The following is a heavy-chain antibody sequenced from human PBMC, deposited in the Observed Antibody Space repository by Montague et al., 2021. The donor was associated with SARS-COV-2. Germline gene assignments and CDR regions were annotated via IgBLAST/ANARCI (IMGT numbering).Heavy chain of an antibody. Sequence: SLRLSCAASGFTFSSYAMSWVRQAPGKGLEWVSAISGSVGSTYXXXSXXXRFTISRDNSKNTLYLQLNSLRAEDTAVYYCAKDPHYDFWSGYYFDYWGQGTLVTVSS. V-gene: IGHV3-23*01. CDR2: ISGSVGST. J-gene: IGHJ4*02. D-gene: IGHD3-3*01. CDR3: AKDPHYDFWSGYYFDY. CDR1: GFTFSSYA.